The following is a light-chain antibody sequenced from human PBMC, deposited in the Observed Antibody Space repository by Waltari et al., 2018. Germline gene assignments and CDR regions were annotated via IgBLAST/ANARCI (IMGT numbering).Light chain of an antibody. J-gene: IGKJ2*01. CDR3: QQSCTTPPHT. V-gene: IGKV1-39*01. CDR1: QSISSY. CDR2: AAS. Sequence: DIQMTQSPSSLSASVGDRVTITCRASQSISSYLNWYQQQPGKAPKLMIYAASSLQSGVPSRFSGSGSGTDFTLTISSLQPEDFATYYCQQSCTTPPHTFAQGTKLEIK.